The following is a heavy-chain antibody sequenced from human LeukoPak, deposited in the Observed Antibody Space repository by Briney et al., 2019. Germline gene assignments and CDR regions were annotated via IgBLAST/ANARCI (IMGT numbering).Heavy chain of an antibody. CDR1: GFTFSSYA. Sequence: GGSRRLSCAASGFTFSSYAMHWVRQAPGKGLEYVSAISSNGGSTYYANSVKGRFTISRDNSKNTLYLQMGSLRAEDMAVYYCARVGFYGDYLEYWGQGTLVTVSS. CDR3: ARVGFYGDYLEY. J-gene: IGHJ4*02. V-gene: IGHV3-64*01. CDR2: ISSNGGST. D-gene: IGHD4-17*01.